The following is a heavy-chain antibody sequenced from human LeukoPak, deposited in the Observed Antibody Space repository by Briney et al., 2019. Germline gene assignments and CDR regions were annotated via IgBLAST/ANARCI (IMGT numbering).Heavy chain of an antibody. D-gene: IGHD3-3*02. Sequence: AGGSLRLSCAASGFTFSSYSMNWVRQAPGKGLEWVSAISGSDGSTYYADSVKGRFTISRDNSKSTLYLQMNSLRAEDTAVYYCAKIRPPAYDIWGQGTMVTVSS. CDR3: AKIRPPAYDI. J-gene: IGHJ3*02. CDR2: ISGSDGST. V-gene: IGHV3-23*01. CDR1: GFTFSSYS.